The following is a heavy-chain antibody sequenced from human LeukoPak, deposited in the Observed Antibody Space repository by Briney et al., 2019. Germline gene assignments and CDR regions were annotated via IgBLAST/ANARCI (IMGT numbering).Heavy chain of an antibody. CDR2: ISDSSTYI. Sequence: GGSLRLPCAASGFTFSAYYMSWIRQAPGKGLEWLSYISDSSTYINYADSVKGRFTISRDNAKNSLYLQMNSLRAEDTAVYYCARSTLAPDAFDIWGQGTMVTVSS. CDR3: ARSTLAPDAFDI. CDR1: GFTFSAYY. J-gene: IGHJ3*02. D-gene: IGHD1-1*01. V-gene: IGHV3-11*03.